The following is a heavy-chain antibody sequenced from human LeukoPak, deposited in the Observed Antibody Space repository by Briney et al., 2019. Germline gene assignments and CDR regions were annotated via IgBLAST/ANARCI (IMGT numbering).Heavy chain of an antibody. J-gene: IGHJ4*02. Sequence: GGSLRLSCAASGFMFCDYWMTWARHIPGKGLEWVANIKQDGAEKHYAESVEGRFIISRDNAKNSLYLEMDILKVEDTAVYYCARVGAWDLQRVFEYWGQGTLVTVSS. CDR3: ARVGAWDLQRVFEY. CDR2: IKQDGAEK. D-gene: IGHD1-26*01. V-gene: IGHV3-7*01. CDR1: GFMFCDYW.